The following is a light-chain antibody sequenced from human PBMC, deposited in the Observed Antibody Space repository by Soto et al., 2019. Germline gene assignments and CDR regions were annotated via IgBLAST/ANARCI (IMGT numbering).Light chain of an antibody. CDR3: SSYTSSSLV. Sequence: QSVLTQPASVSGSPGQSINISCTGTSSDVGGYNYVSWYQQHPGKAPKLMIYDVSNRPSGVSNRFSGSKSGNTASLTISGLQAEDEADYYCSSYTSSSLVFGGGTKLTVL. V-gene: IGLV2-14*01. J-gene: IGLJ2*01. CDR1: SSDVGGYNY. CDR2: DVS.